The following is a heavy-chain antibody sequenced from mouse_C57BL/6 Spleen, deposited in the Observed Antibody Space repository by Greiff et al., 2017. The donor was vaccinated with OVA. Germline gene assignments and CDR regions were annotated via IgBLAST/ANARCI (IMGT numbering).Heavy chain of an antibody. CDR1: GFTFSDYG. CDR3: ARGDDYALYYAMDY. CDR2: ISSGSSTI. Sequence: EVQGVESGGGLVKPGGSLKLSCAASGFTFSDYGMHWVRQAPEKGLEWVAYISSGSSTIYYADTVKGRFTISRDNAKNTLFLQMTSLRSEDTAMYYCARGDDYALYYAMDYWGQGTSVTVSS. D-gene: IGHD2-4*01. J-gene: IGHJ4*01. V-gene: IGHV5-17*01.